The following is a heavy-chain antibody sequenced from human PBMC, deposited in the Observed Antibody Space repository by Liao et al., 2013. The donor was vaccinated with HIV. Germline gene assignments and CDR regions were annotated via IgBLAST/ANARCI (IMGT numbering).Heavy chain of an antibody. Sequence: QLQLQESGPGLVKPSETLSLTCTVSGGSISRSTYYWDWFRQPPGKGLEWIGGIYYTGTTYYNPSLKSRVTISVDMSKNQFSLRLGSVTAADTAVYYCARDEAGGGKYNWFDPWAGEPWSLSPQ. V-gene: IGHV4-39*07. CDR3: ARDEAGGGKYNWFDP. CDR1: GGSISRSTYY. D-gene: IGHD6-13*01. CDR2: IYYTGTT. J-gene: IGHJ5*02.